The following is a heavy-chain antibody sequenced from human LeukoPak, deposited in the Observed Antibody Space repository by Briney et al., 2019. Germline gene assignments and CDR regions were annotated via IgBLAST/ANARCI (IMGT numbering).Heavy chain of an antibody. CDR1: GGTFSSYA. J-gene: IGHJ4*02. Sequence: SVKVSCKASGGTFSSYAISWVRQAPGQGLEWMGGIIPIFGTANYAQKFQGRVTITADKSTSTAYMELSSLRSEDTAVYYCARRITMVRGALDCWGQGTLVTVSS. D-gene: IGHD3-10*01. V-gene: IGHV1-69*06. CDR3: ARRITMVRGALDC. CDR2: IIPIFGTA.